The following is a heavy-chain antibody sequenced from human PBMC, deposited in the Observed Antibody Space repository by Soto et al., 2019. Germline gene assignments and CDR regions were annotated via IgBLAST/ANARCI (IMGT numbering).Heavy chain of an antibody. J-gene: IGHJ4*02. D-gene: IGHD1-1*01. Sequence: QVQLQESGPGLVKPSQTLSLTCTVSGGSISSGDYYWSWIRQPPGKGLEWIGYIYYSGSTYYNPSLKXXXXXXXXTXXXQXXXXXXXVTAXXXXXXYXASXSXGYTFYDYWGQGTLVTVSS. CDR2: IYYSGST. V-gene: IGHV4-30-4*01. CDR1: GGSISSGDYY. CDR3: ASXSXGYTFYDY.